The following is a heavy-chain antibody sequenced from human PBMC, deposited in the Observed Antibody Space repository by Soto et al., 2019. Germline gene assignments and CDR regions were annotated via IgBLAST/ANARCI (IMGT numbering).Heavy chain of an antibody. D-gene: IGHD2-15*01. CDR3: ARDILVVAATRDYMDV. CDR1: GFTVSSNY. V-gene: IGHV3-66*01. CDR2: IYSGGST. Sequence: PGGSLRLSCAASGFTVSSNYMSWVRQAPGKGLEWVSVIYSGGSTYYADSVKGRFTISRDNSKNTLYLQMNSLRAEDTAVYYCARDILVVAATRDYMDVWGKGTTVTVSS. J-gene: IGHJ6*03.